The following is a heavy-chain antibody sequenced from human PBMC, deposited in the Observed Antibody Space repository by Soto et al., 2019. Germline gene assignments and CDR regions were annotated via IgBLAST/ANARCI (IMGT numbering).Heavy chain of an antibody. CDR2: ISDNGRT. CDR1: GGSIINSHYY. CDR3: ARQIATRGGSRFDP. J-gene: IGHJ5*02. Sequence: LSLTCTVSGGSIINSHYYWGWIRQPPGKGLEWIGSISDNGRTFYNPSLKSRVTISVDTSKNQFSVNLRSVTAADTALYYCARQIATRGGSRFDPWGHGTLVTVSS. D-gene: IGHD3-10*01. V-gene: IGHV4-39*01.